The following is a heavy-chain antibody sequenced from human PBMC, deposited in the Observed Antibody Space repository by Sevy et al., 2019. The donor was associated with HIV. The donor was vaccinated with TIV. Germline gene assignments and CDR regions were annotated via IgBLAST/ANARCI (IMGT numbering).Heavy chain of an antibody. J-gene: IGHJ4*02. V-gene: IGHV3-48*02. CDR1: GFTFSSYS. Sequence: GGSLRLSCAASGFTFSSYSMNWVRQAPGKGLELVSYISSSSSTIYYADSVKGRFTISRDNAKNSLYLQMNSLRDEDTAVYYCARDDDYGDYGTGFDYWGQGTLVTVSS. CDR3: ARDDDYGDYGTGFDY. D-gene: IGHD4-17*01. CDR2: ISSSSSTI.